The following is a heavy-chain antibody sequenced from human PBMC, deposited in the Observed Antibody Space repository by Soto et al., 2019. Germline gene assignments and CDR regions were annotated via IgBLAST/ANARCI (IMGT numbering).Heavy chain of an antibody. CDR3: ALREVAAAGYFDY. D-gene: IGHD6-13*01. J-gene: IGHJ4*01. Sequence: SGPTLANPTQTLTLTCTFPGLSLSTSGGGVGWIRQAPGKALEWRTDSYWNYEKRYSPSLKSSLTNTENTANNQVDLIRTNMDPVYLATYYCALREVAAAGYFDYWGQGTLVTVSS. CDR2: SYWNYEK. V-gene: IGHV2-5*01. CDR1: GLSLSTSGGG.